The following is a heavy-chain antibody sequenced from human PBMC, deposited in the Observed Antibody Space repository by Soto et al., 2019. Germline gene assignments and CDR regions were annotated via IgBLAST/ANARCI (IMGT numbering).Heavy chain of an antibody. CDR2: INPSGGST. CDR1: GYAFTIYY. Sequence: VSVKVSCKASGYAFTIYYMHWVRQAPGQGLEWMGIINPSGGSTSYAQKFQGRVTMTRDTSTSTVYMELSSLRSEDTAVYYCARDARHIVVVTAIRQYYFDYWGQGTLVTVSS. D-gene: IGHD2-21*02. V-gene: IGHV1-46*01. CDR3: ARDARHIVVVTAIRQYYFDY. J-gene: IGHJ4*02.